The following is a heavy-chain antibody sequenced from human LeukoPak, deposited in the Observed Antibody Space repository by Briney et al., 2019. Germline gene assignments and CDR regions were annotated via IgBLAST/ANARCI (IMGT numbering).Heavy chain of an antibody. CDR2: IYNGVNT. V-gene: IGHV4-61*01. Sequence: SETLSLTCTVSGASVSSASYWTWIRQPPGKGVEWIAHIYNGVNTNYNPSLKSRVTISVDTSKNQFSLKLSSVTAADTAVYYCARGSRGYDFWSGYYTNYYYGMDVWGQGTTVTVSS. CDR3: ARGSRGYDFWSGYYTNYYYGMDV. J-gene: IGHJ6*02. D-gene: IGHD3-3*01. CDR1: GASVSSASY.